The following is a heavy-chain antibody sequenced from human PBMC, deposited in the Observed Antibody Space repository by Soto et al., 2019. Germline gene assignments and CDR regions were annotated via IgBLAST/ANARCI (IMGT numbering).Heavy chain of an antibody. CDR2: ISSGSKTI. CDR3: ARDDILGVRSFDY. D-gene: IGHD3-9*01. CDR1: GFTFSGYS. J-gene: IGHJ4*02. Sequence: GGSLRLSCAASGFTFSGYSVNWVRQAPGKGLEWVSYISSGSKTIYYAESVKGRFTVSGDNARNSQYLQMNSLRDEDTAVYYCARDDILGVRSFDYWGQGTRVTVSS. V-gene: IGHV3-48*02.